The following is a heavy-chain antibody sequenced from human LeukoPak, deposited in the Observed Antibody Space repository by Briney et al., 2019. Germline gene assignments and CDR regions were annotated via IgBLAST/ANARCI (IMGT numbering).Heavy chain of an antibody. CDR3: AKDVIVAFDY. CDR1: GFTFSSYG. CDR2: IRYDGSNK. Sequence: GGSLRLSCAASGFTFSSYGMHWVRQAPGKGMEWVAFIRYDGSNKYYADSVKGRSTISRDNSKNTLYLQMNSLRAEDTAAYYCAKDVIVAFDYWGQGPLVTVSS. D-gene: IGHD2/OR15-2a*01. J-gene: IGHJ4*02. V-gene: IGHV3-30*02.